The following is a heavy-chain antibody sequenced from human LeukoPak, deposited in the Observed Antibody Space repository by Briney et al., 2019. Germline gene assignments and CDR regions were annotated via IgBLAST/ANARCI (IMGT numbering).Heavy chain of an antibody. Sequence: GGSLRLSCAASVFTFSDYYMSWIRQAPGKGLEWVSYISSSSSYTNYADSVKGRFTISRDNAKNSLYLQMNSLRAEDTAVYYCARLTMVRGVTNWYFDLWGRGTLVTVSS. CDR1: VFTFSDYY. CDR2: ISSSSSYT. V-gene: IGHV3-11*06. D-gene: IGHD3-10*01. J-gene: IGHJ2*01. CDR3: ARLTMVRGVTNWYFDL.